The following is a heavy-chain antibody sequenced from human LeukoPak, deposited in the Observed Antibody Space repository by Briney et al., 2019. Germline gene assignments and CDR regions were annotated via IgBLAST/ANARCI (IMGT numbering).Heavy chain of an antibody. CDR3: ARDHTGDI. CDR1: GFTFSDYY. J-gene: IGHJ3*02. CDR2: IKQDGSEK. Sequence: GGSLRLSCAASGFTFSDYYMSWVRQAPGKGLEWVANIKQDGSEKYYVDSVKGRFTISRDNAKNSLYLQMNSLRAEDTAVYYCARDHTGDIWGQGTMVTVSS. D-gene: IGHD2-8*02. V-gene: IGHV3-7*01.